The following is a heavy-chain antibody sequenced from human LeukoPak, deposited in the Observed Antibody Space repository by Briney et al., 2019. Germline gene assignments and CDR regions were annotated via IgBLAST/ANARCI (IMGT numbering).Heavy chain of an antibody. CDR2: ISDSGDRT. J-gene: IGHJ4*02. CDR1: GFPFSNYA. Sequence: GGSLRLSCAASGFPFSNYAMTWVRQAPGKGLERVSGISDSGDRTYYADSVKGRFTTSRDNSKSMLYLQMNSLRVEDTALYYCAKGLGTSGYHDYWGQGTLVTVSS. CDR3: AKGLGTSGYHDY. V-gene: IGHV3-23*01. D-gene: IGHD3-22*01.